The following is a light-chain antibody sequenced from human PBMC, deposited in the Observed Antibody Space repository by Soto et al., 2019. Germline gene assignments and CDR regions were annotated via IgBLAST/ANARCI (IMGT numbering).Light chain of an antibody. CDR1: QSISSW. CDR3: QQYNSL. V-gene: IGKV1-5*01. J-gene: IGKJ4*01. Sequence: DIQMTQSPSTLSASVGDRVTITCRASQSISSWLAWYQQKPGKAPKLLIYDASSLESGVPSRFSGSGCGTEFLLTISSLQPDDFATYYCQQYNSLFGGGTKVDIK. CDR2: DAS.